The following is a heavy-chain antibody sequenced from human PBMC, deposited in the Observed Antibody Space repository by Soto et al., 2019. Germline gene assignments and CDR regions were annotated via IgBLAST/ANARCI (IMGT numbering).Heavy chain of an antibody. J-gene: IGHJ1*01. D-gene: IGHD2-15*01. CDR2: ISGSGGST. V-gene: IGHV3-23*01. CDR1: GFTFSSYA. CDR3: AKDRAVVAATYPDYFQH. Sequence: GGSLRLSCAASGFTFSSYAMSWVRQAPGKGLEWVSAISGSGGSTYYADSVKGRFTISRDNSKNTLYLQMNSLRAEDTAVYYCAKDRAVVAATYPDYFQHWGQGTLVTVSS.